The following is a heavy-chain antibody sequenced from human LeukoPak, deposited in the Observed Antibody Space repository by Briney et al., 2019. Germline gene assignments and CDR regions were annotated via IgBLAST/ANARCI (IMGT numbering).Heavy chain of an antibody. CDR2: IYYSGTT. Sequence: SETLSLTCTVSGGAIASGDYSWSWIRQAPGRGLEWIGCIYYSGTTHYNPSLKSRGTISLDTSKNQFSLKLTSVTAADTAVYYCARVSGRYYYGMDVWGQGTTATVSS. CDR3: ARVSGRYYYGMDV. J-gene: IGHJ6*02. V-gene: IGHV4-30-4*01. CDR1: GGAIASGDYS. D-gene: IGHD6-25*01.